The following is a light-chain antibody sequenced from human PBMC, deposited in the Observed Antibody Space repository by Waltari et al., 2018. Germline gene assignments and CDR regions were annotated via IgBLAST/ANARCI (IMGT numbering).Light chain of an antibody. CDR3: YSTDNSGNYRV. CDR2: EDN. J-gene: IGLJ2*01. CDR1: ALPKKY. Sequence: SYELTQPPSVSVSPGQTARITCSGDALPKKYVSWYQQKSGQAPVLVIYEDNTRASGIPERFSGSTSGTVATLSVSGAQVDDEADYYCYSTDNSGNYRVLGGGTKLTVL. V-gene: IGLV3-10*01.